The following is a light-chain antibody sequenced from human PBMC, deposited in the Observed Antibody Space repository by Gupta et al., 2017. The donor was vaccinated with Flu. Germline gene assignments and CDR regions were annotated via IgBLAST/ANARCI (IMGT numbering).Light chain of an antibody. Sequence: DIQMPQSQSSLSASVADRVTITCRASQSISSYLNWYQQKPGKAHKLLIYAASSLQSGVPSRFSGSGSGTDFTLTISSRQPEDFATYYCQQSYSTPRWTFGQGTKVEIK. V-gene: IGKV1-39*01. CDR1: QSISSY. CDR3: QQSYSTPRWT. CDR2: AAS. J-gene: IGKJ1*01.